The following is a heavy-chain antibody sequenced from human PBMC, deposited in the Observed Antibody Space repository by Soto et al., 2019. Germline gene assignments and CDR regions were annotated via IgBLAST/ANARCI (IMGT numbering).Heavy chain of an antibody. CDR2: IYYSGST. Sequence: SDRLILNCTISGYSIISAPYYWSWFCQPPGKGLEWIGYIYYSGSTYYNPSLKSRVTISVDTSKNQFSLKLSSVTAADTAVYYCASDDSSVPWGQGTLVTVS. CDR3: ASDDSSVP. J-gene: IGHJ5*02. CDR1: GYSIISAPYY. D-gene: IGHD3-22*01. V-gene: IGHV4-30-4*01.